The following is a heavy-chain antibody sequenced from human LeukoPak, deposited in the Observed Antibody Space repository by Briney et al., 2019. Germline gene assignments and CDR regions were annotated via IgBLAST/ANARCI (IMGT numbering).Heavy chain of an antibody. D-gene: IGHD3-10*01. J-gene: IGHJ4*02. V-gene: IGHV1-2*02. Sequence: ASVKVSCKASGYLSTGFFIHWVRQAPGQGLEWMGSVSPNNGDTDYAQNFEGRVTMTTDTSTRTANMQLSGLRFDDTAVYYCATLLWFGDFDYWGQGTPVTVSS. CDR1: GYLSTGFF. CDR3: ATLLWFGDFDY. CDR2: VSPNNGDT.